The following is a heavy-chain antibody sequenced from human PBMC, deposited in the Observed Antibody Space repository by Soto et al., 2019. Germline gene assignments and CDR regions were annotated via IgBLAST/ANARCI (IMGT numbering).Heavy chain of an antibody. CDR3: ARDQRYSSSSRWFDP. Sequence: KSSETLSLTCTVSGGSISSGGYYWSWIRQHPGKGLEWIGYIYYSGSTYYNPSLKSRVTISVDTSKNQFSLKLSSVTAADTAVYYCARDQRYSSSSRWFDPWGQGTLVTVSS. J-gene: IGHJ5*02. CDR2: IYYSGST. V-gene: IGHV4-31*03. CDR1: GGSISSGGYY. D-gene: IGHD6-6*01.